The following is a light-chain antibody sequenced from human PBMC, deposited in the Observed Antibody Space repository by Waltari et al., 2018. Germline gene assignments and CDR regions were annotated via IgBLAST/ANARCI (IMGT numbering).Light chain of an antibody. CDR3: QHYVSLPAT. CDR2: HAS. V-gene: IGKV3-20*01. J-gene: IGKJ1*01. Sequence: CRASQSVSKCLAWYQQRPGQAPRLLLYHASTRSSGIPDRFSGSGSGTDFSLTISRLEPEDFAVYYCQHYVSLPATFGQGTRVEIK. CDR1: QSVSKC.